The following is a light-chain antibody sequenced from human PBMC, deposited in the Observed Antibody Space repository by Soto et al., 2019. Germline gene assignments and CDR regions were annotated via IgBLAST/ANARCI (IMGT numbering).Light chain of an antibody. CDR3: QHYATSLFT. Sequence: EIVLTQSPGTLSLSPGERATLSCRASQSVSSSYLAWYQQKPGQAPRLLIYGASSRATGIPDRFSGSGSGTDFTLTISRLEPEYFAVYYCQHYATSLFTFAPAPNVDIK. J-gene: IGKJ3*01. CDR2: GAS. V-gene: IGKV3-20*01. CDR1: QSVSSSY.